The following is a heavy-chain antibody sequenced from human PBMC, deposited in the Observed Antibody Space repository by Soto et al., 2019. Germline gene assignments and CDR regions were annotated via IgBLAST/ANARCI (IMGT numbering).Heavy chain of an antibody. D-gene: IGHD1-20*01. V-gene: IGHV1-8*01. J-gene: IGHJ6*02. Sequence: ASVKVSCKASGYTFTSYDINWVRQATGQGLEWMGWMNPNSGNTGYAQKFQGRVTMTRNTSISTAYMELSSLRSEDTAVYYCARDEDNWNPDYYYGMDVWGQGTTVTVSS. CDR3: ARDEDNWNPDYYYGMDV. CDR1: GYTFTSYD. CDR2: MNPNSGNT.